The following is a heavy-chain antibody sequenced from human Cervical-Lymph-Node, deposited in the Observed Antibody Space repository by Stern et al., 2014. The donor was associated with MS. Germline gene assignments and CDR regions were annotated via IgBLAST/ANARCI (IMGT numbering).Heavy chain of an antibody. Sequence: QLQLQESGPGLVKPSETLSLTCTVSSYSISSGYYWGWIRQPPGKGLEWIGTIYHSGSTYYHPSLKSRVTISVDTSKNQFFLKLISVTAADTAMYYCAREEQQLVHGNWFDPWGQGTLVTVSS. J-gene: IGHJ5*02. CDR2: IYHSGST. CDR1: SYSISSGYY. CDR3: AREEQQLVHGNWFDP. D-gene: IGHD6-13*01. V-gene: IGHV4-38-2*02.